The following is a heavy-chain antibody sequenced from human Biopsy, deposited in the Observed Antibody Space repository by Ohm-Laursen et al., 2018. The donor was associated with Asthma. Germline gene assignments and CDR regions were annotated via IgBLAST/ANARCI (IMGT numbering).Heavy chain of an antibody. D-gene: IGHD5/OR15-5a*01. CDR2: IMPPFGLT. Sequence: GYSVKVSCNASEDTFSSYVISWVRQDPGQRLEWMGGIMPPFGLTNYAQRFQDRLTISADKSTRTAYMELRRLRSEDSAVYYCARDHCSALWAGVSTDNCYFDYWGQGTLLTVSS. CDR3: ARDHCSALWAGVSTDNCYFDY. V-gene: IGHV1-69*17. CDR1: EDTFSSYV. J-gene: IGHJ4*02.